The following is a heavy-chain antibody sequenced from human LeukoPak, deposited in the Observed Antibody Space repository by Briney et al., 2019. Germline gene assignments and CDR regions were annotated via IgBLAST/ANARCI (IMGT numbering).Heavy chain of an antibody. J-gene: IGHJ4*02. D-gene: IGHD3-3*01. Sequence: GGSLRLSCAASGFTFSSYSMNWVRQAPGKGLEWVSSISSSSSYIYYADSVKGRFTISRDNAKNSLYLQMNSLRAEDTAVYYCASGATYYDFWSGYYRNDYWGQGTLVTVSS. CDR1: GFTFSSYS. CDR3: ASGATYYDFWSGYYRNDY. V-gene: IGHV3-21*01. CDR2: ISSSSSYI.